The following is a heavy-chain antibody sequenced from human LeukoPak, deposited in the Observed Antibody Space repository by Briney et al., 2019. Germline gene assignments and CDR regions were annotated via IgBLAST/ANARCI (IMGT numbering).Heavy chain of an antibody. Sequence: SGTLSLTCAVSGGSISSSNWWSWVRQPPGKGLEWIGEIYHSGSTNYNPSLKSRVTISVDKSKNQFSLKLSSVTAADTAVYYCARLPPCSRTSCYTFDYWGQGTLVTVSS. J-gene: IGHJ4*02. CDR2: IYHSGST. V-gene: IGHV4-4*02. CDR1: GGSISSSNW. CDR3: ARLPPCSRTSCYTFDY. D-gene: IGHD2-2*02.